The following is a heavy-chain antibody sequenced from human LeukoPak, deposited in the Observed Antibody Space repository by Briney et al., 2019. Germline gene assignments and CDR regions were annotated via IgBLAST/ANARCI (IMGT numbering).Heavy chain of an antibody. Sequence: GGSLRLSCAASGFIFGSNAMSWVRQAPGKGLEWVSAIGGSGGFTYYVDPVKGRFTISRDNYRNTLYLQMNSLRVEDTAVYYCATLTLSYWGQGTLVTVSS. V-gene: IGHV3-23*01. J-gene: IGHJ4*02. CDR3: ATLTLSY. D-gene: IGHD2-21*02. CDR1: GFIFGSNA. CDR2: IGGSGGFT.